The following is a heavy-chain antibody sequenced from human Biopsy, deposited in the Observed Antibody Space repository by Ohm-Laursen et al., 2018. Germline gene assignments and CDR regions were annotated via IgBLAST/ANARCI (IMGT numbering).Heavy chain of an antibody. Sequence: SDTLSLTCSVSGGSMTGYYWTWIRQPPGKGLEWIGDVYYSGSTNRNPSLKSRVTILVDTSKNQFSLKLNSVTAADTAVYYCGRREVVITHDAFDTWGQGTMVTVSS. V-gene: IGHV4-59*08. CDR1: GGSMTGYY. D-gene: IGHD3-22*01. CDR2: VYYSGST. J-gene: IGHJ3*02. CDR3: GRREVVITHDAFDT.